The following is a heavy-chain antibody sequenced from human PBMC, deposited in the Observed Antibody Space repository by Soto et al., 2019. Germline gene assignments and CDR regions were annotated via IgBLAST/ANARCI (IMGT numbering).Heavy chain of an antibody. CDR3: ARAVLPATAPFDY. D-gene: IGHD2-2*01. V-gene: IGHV4-59*01. J-gene: IGHJ4*02. CDR2: IYYSGST. CDR1: GGSISSYY. Sequence: QVQLQESGPRLVKPSETLSLTCIVSGGSISSYYWSWIRPPPGKGLEWIGYIYYSGSTNYNPSLKSRVTISVHTSKNQFSLKLSSVTAADTAVYYCARAVLPATAPFDYWGQGTLVTVSS.